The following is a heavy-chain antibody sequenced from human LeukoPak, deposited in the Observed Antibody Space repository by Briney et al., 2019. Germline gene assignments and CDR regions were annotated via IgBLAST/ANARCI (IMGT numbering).Heavy chain of an antibody. CDR1: GYAFTGYF. CDR3: ARGSSVRDWFDL. Sequence: ASVRASCKASGYAFTGYFMNWVRQAPGQGLEWMGWINPNSGGANYAQKFQGRVTMTRDTSISTAYMELSSLISDDTAVYYCARGSSVRDWFDLWGQGTLVTVSS. V-gene: IGHV1-2*02. CDR2: INPNSGGA. J-gene: IGHJ5*02. D-gene: IGHD1-1*01.